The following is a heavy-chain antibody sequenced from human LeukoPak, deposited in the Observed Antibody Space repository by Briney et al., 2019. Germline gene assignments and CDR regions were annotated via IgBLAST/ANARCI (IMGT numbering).Heavy chain of an antibody. D-gene: IGHD2-21*02. CDR2: ISGSGGST. Sequence: GGSLRLSCAASGFTFSSYAMSWVRQARGKGLEWVSAISGSGGSTYYADSVKGRSTISRDSAKNSLYLQMNSLRAEDTAVYYCARFRTWGDKAFDYWGQGTLVTVSS. CDR1: GFTFSSYA. V-gene: IGHV3-23*01. CDR3: ARFRTWGDKAFDY. J-gene: IGHJ4*02.